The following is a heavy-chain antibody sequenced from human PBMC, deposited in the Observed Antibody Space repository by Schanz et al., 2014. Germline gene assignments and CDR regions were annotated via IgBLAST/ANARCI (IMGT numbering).Heavy chain of an antibody. V-gene: IGHV3-33*06. Sequence: QVQLVESGGGVVQPGRSLRLSCAASGFTFSSYGMHWVRQAPGKGLEWVAVIWYDGNNKFYADSVKGRFIISRDNSKTTPDLHMNSLRDEDTALYYCAKDMHKDYGGKPQAFDIWGQGTMVTVSS. CDR1: GFTFSSYG. D-gene: IGHD4-17*01. J-gene: IGHJ3*02. CDR3: AKDMHKDYGGKPQAFDI. CDR2: IWYDGNNK.